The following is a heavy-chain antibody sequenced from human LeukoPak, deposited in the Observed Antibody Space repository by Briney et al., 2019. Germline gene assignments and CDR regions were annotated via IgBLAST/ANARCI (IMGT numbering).Heavy chain of an antibody. V-gene: IGHV4-59*08. CDR1: GASITSYY. CDR3: ARLVSSSWLDAFDI. Sequence: SETLSLTCTVSGASITSYYWSWIRLPPGKGLEWIGFFSYSGSANYNPSLKSRVTISVDTSKNQFSLSLTSVTAANTAVYYCARLVSSSWLDAFDIWGQGTMVTVSS. D-gene: IGHD6-13*01. CDR2: FSYSGSA. J-gene: IGHJ3*02.